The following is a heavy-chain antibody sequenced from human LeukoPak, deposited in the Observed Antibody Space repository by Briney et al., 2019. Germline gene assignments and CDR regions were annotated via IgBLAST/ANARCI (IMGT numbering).Heavy chain of an antibody. Sequence: ASVTVSFTASGGTFSIYAISWVGQAHGQGKEWMGGIITNFGTANYEQKFQGRVTITADKSTSTAYMELSSLRSEDTAVYYCARVGWGEQWPPSAGAFDIWGQGTMVTVSS. V-gene: IGHV1-69*06. J-gene: IGHJ3*02. CDR2: IITNFGTA. CDR3: ARVGWGEQWPPSAGAFDI. CDR1: GGTFSIYA. D-gene: IGHD6-19*01.